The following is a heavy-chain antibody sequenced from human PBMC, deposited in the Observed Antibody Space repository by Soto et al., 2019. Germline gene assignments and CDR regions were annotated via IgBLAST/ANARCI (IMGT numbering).Heavy chain of an antibody. CDR1: GGSFSGYY. Sequence: QVQLQQWGAGLLKPSETLSLTCAVYGGSFSGYYWSWIRQPPGKGLEWIGEINHSGSTNYNQSLKSRVTISVDTSKNQFSLKLSSVPASDTAVYYCARVYSGYDYNWFDPWGQGTLVTVSS. CDR2: INHSGST. J-gene: IGHJ5*02. CDR3: ARVYSGYDYNWFDP. V-gene: IGHV4-34*01. D-gene: IGHD5-12*01.